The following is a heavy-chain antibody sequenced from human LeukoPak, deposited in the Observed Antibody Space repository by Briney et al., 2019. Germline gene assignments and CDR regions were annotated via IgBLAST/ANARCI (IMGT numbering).Heavy chain of an antibody. J-gene: IGHJ4*02. D-gene: IGHD3-22*01. CDR3: ARDLGFYGGDSSGYSDY. CDR2: ISSSGSTI. CDR1: GFTFSSYE. V-gene: IGHV3-48*03. Sequence: GGSLRLSCAASGFTFSSYEMNWVRQAPGKGLEWVSYISSSGSTIYYADSVKGRFTISRDNAKNSLYLQMNSLRAEDTAVYYCARDLGFYGGDSSGYSDYWGQGTLVTVSS.